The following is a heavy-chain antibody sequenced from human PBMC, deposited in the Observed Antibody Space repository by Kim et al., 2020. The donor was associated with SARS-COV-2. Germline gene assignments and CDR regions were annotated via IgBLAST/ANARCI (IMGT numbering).Heavy chain of an antibody. CDR1: GFTFSSYA. Sequence: GGSLRLSCAASGFTFSSYAMHWVRQAPGKGLEWVAVISYDGSNKYYVDSVKGRFTISRDNSKNTLYLQMNSLRAEDTAVYYCAREGSYGYFDYWGQGTLVTVSS. CDR2: ISYDGSNK. V-gene: IGHV3-30*04. J-gene: IGHJ4*02. CDR3: AREGSYGYFDY. D-gene: IGHD5-18*01.